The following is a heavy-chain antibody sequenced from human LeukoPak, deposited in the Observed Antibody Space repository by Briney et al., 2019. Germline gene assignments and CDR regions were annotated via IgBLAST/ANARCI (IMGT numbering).Heavy chain of an antibody. D-gene: IGHD2-15*01. Sequence: EGSLRLSCAASGFTFSSYSMNWVRQAPGKGLEWVSYISSSSSTIYYADSVKGRFTISRDNAKNSLYLQMNSLRAEDTAVYYCARGGPSRVFDYWGQGTLVTVSS. V-gene: IGHV3-48*01. CDR2: ISSSSSTI. J-gene: IGHJ4*02. CDR3: ARGGPSRVFDY. CDR1: GFTFSSYS.